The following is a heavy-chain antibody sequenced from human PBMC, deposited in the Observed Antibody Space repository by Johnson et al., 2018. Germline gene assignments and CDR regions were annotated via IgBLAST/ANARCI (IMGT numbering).Heavy chain of an antibody. V-gene: IGHV3-30-3*01. CDR1: GFTYSSYA. Sequence: QVQLVESGGGVVQPGRSLRLPCAASGFTYSSYAMHWVSKAPGKGLEWVAVISYDGSNKYYADSVKGRFTISRDNSKNTLYLQMNSLRAEDTAVYYWAREKCNFAIIGRCAFDIWGQGTMVTVSS. CDR3: AREKCNFAIIGRCAFDI. D-gene: IGHD2-21*01. CDR2: ISYDGSNK. J-gene: IGHJ3*02.